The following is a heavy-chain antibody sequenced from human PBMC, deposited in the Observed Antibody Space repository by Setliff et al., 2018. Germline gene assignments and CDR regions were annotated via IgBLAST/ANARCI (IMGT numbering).Heavy chain of an antibody. J-gene: IGHJ4*02. V-gene: IGHV1-2*02. D-gene: IGHD4-17*01. CDR3: AREVLSTVVAWDY. Sequence: GASVKVSCKASGNTFTGYYIHWLRQAPGQGLEWMGCINPNSGGTTFAQKFQGRVTITRDTSNSTDYMDLSRLTSDDTAVYYCAREVLSTVVAWDYWGQGTLVTVSS. CDR1: GNTFTGYY. CDR2: INPNSGGT.